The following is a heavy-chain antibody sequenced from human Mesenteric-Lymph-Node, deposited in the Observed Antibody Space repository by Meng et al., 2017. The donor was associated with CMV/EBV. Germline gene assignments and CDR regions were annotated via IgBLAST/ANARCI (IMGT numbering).Heavy chain of an antibody. D-gene: IGHD3-3*01. J-gene: IGHJ3*02. CDR2: IYSGGDS. V-gene: IGHV3-66*02. Sequence: GESLKISCAASGFTLTSYYMAWVRQAPGKGLECVSVIYSGGDSYYADSVKGRFTISRDNSKSTLYLQMNSLSPEDTAVYYCAREDRITIFGVGWANAFDIWGQGTMVTVSS. CDR3: AREDRITIFGVGWANAFDI. CDR1: GFTLTSYY.